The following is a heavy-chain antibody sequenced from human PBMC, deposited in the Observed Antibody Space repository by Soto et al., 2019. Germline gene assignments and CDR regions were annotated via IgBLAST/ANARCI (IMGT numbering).Heavy chain of an antibody. Sequence: SETLSLTCAVSGGSISSSNWWSWVRQPPGKGLEWIGEIYHSGSTNYNPSLKSRVTISVDKSKNQFSLKLSSVTAADTAVYYCARKSADSGYSYGFWGQGTMVTVSA. D-gene: IGHD5-18*01. V-gene: IGHV4-4*02. CDR1: GGSISSSNW. CDR2: IYHSGST. J-gene: IGHJ4*02. CDR3: ARKSADSGYSYGF.